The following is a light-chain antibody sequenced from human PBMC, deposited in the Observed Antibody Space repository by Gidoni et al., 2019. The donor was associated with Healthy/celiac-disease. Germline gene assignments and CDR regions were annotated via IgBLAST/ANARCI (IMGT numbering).Light chain of an antibody. J-gene: IGLJ2*01. CDR2: QDS. V-gene: IGLV3-1*01. CDR3: QAWDSSTVV. Sequence: SYELPQPPSVSVSPGQTARITCSGDKLGDKYAGWYRQKPGQSPVLVIYQDSKRPSGIPERFSGSNSGNTATLTISGTQAMDEADYYCQAWDSSTVVFGGGTKLTVL. CDR1: KLGDKY.